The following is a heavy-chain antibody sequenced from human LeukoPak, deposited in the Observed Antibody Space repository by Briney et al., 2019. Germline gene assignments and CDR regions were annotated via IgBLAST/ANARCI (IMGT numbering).Heavy chain of an antibody. Sequence: ASVKVSCKASGYTFTGYYMHWVRQAPGQGLEWMGWINPNSGGTNYAQKFQGWVTMTRDTSISTAYMELSRLRSDDTAVYYCARGGENGDYYFDYWGQGTLVTVSS. CDR2: INPNSGGT. V-gene: IGHV1-2*04. J-gene: IGHJ4*02. CDR3: ARGGENGDYYFDY. CDR1: GYTFTGYY. D-gene: IGHD3-16*01.